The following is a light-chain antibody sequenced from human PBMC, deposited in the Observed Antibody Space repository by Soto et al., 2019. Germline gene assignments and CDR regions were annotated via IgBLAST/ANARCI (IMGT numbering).Light chain of an antibody. CDR1: SSDVGAYDY. CDR2: EVS. Sequence: QSALTQPASVFGSPGQSITISCTGTSSDVGAYDYVSWYQQHPDKAPKLMIYEVSNRPSGVSNRFSGSKSVNTATQTISGLQAEDEADYCSSYTSSSTRVFGTGTKVTVL. CDR3: SSYTSSSTRV. J-gene: IGLJ1*01. V-gene: IGLV2-14*03.